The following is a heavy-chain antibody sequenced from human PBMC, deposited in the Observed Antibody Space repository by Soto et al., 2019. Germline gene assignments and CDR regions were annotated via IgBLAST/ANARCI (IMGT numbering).Heavy chain of an antibody. J-gene: IGHJ4*02. CDR3: AAAWAGTSFDY. CDR2: ISGSGGST. Sequence: GGSLRLSCAASGFTFSSYAMSWVRQAPGKGLEWVSAISGSGGSTYYADSVKGRFTISRDNSKNTLYLQMNSLGAEDTAVYYCAAAWAGTSFDYWGQGTLVTVSS. D-gene: IGHD6-19*01. V-gene: IGHV3-23*01. CDR1: GFTFSSYA.